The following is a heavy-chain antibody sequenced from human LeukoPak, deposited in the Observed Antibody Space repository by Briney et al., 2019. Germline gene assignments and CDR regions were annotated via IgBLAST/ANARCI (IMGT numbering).Heavy chain of an antibody. D-gene: IGHD3-10*01. CDR2: IYHSGST. V-gene: IGHV4-30-2*01. CDR1: GGSISSGGYS. CDR3: ARGGARGYYGSGSLGSYYYYGMDV. J-gene: IGHJ6*02. Sequence: KPSQTLSLTCAVSGGSISSGGYSWSWIGQPPGKGLEWIGYIYHSGSTYYNPSLKSRVTISVDRSKNQFSLKLSSVTAADTAVYYCARGGARGYYGSGSLGSYYYYGMDVWGQGTTVTVSS.